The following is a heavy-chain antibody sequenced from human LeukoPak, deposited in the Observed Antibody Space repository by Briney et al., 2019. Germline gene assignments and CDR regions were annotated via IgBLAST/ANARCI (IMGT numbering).Heavy chain of an antibody. Sequence: GGSLRLSCAASGFTFSSYWMHWVRQAPGKGLVWVSRINTDGSSTSYADSVKGRFTISRDNAKNTLYLQMNSLRAEDTAVYYCARIYVWGGYRYSDYWGQGTLVTVSS. CDR2: INTDGSST. J-gene: IGHJ4*02. D-gene: IGHD3-16*02. CDR3: ARIYVWGGYRYSDY. CDR1: GFTFSSYW. V-gene: IGHV3-74*01.